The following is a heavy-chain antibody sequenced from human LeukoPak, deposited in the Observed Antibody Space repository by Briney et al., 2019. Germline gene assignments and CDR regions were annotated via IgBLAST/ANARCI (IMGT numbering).Heavy chain of an antibody. CDR3: ARDGRFAAYEPDY. D-gene: IGHD1-26*01. J-gene: IGHJ4*02. CDR1: GLTFSNYG. CDR2: ISAYDGNT. V-gene: IGHV1-18*01. Sequence: ASVKVSCKASGLTFSNYGITWVRQAPGQGLEWVGWISAYDGNTNYAQKFQGRVTMTTDTSTSTAHMELRSLRYDDTAVYYCARDGRFAAYEPDYWGQGTLVTVSS.